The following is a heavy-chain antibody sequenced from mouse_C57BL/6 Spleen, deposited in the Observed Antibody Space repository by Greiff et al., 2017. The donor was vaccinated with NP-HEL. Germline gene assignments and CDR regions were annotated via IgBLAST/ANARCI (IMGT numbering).Heavy chain of an antibody. Sequence: VQLQQSGAELVKPGASVKMSCKASGYTFTSYWITWVKQRPGQGLEWIGDIYPGSGSTNYNEKFKSKATLTVDTSSSTAYMQLSSLTSEDSAVYYCARPYYGSSPYYFDYWGQGTTLTVSS. J-gene: IGHJ2*01. D-gene: IGHD1-1*01. V-gene: IGHV1-55*01. CDR3: ARPYYGSSPYYFDY. CDR2: IYPGSGST. CDR1: GYTFTSYW.